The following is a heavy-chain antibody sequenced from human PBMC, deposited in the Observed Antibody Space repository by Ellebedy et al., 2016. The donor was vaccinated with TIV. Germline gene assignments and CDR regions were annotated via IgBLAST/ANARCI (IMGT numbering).Heavy chain of an antibody. Sequence: GGSLRLSCAASGVSFSRYRMSWVRQAPGKGLEWVSSITDSSRTFYRDSVKGRFTISRDNAKHSLYLEMSSLRVEDTGVYYCARLADLWFGDIFDWGQGTLVTVSS. V-gene: IGHV3-21*03. CDR3: ARLADLWFGDIFD. D-gene: IGHD3-10*01. J-gene: IGHJ4*02. CDR1: GVSFSRYR. CDR2: ITDSSRT.